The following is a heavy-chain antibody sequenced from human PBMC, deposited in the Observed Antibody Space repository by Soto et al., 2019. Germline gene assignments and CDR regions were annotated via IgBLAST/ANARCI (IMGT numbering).Heavy chain of an antibody. CDR1: GDSYSISTYS. CDR3: AGMPYTSGLRFDP. CDR2: IYQSGAT. V-gene: IGHV4-30-2*01. J-gene: IGHJ5*02. Sequence: LSLTCNMSGDSYSISTYSWSWIRQPPGKALQWIGFIYQSGATSYNPSLASRVSISLDRSNNQCSLKLKSVTAADTAVYFCAGMPYTSGLRFDPWGPGTLVTVSS. D-gene: IGHD6-19*01.